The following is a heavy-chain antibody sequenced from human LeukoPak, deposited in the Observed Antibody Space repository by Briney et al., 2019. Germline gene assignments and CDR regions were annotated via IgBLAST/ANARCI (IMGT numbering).Heavy chain of an antibody. V-gene: IGHV3-23*01. J-gene: IGHJ6*04. D-gene: IGHD3-10*02. CDR1: GFTFSSYA. Sequence: GGSLRLSCAASGFTFSSYAMSWVRQSPGKGLEWVSAITGSGGSTYYADSVKGRFTIPRDNSQNTLYLQMNRLRAEDTAVYYCAELGITMIGGVWGKGTTVTISS. CDR3: AELGITMIGGV. CDR2: ITGSGGST.